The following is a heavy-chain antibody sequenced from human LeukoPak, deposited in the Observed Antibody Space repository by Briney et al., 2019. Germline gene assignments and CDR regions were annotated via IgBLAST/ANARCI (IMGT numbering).Heavy chain of an antibody. D-gene: IGHD3-9*01. Sequence: SQTLSLTCAISGDSVSSNSAAWNWIRQSPSRGLEWLGRTYYRSKWYNDYAVSVKSRITINPVTSKNQFSLQLNSVTPEDTAVYYCARAAYDILTGYYTLFDYWGKGTLVTVSS. CDR1: GDSVSSNSAA. V-gene: IGHV6-1*01. J-gene: IGHJ4*02. CDR2: TYYRSKWYN. CDR3: ARAAYDILTGYYTLFDY.